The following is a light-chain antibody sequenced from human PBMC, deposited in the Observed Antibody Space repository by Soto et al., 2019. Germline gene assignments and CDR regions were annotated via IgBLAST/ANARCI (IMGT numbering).Light chain of an antibody. CDR1: STDVGGYNY. CDR2: EVT. J-gene: IGLJ1*01. Sequence: QSVLAQPSSVSGSPGQSITISCTGISTDVGGYNYVSWYQHHSGKAPKLLIYEVTNRPSGISDRFSGSKSVNTASLTISGLQAEDASDYYCGSYSSTDTPFVFGTGTKVTVL. CDR3: GSYSSTDTPFV. V-gene: IGLV2-14*01.